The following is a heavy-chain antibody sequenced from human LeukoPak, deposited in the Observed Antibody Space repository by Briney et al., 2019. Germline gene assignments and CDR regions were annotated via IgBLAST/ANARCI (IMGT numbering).Heavy chain of an antibody. CDR3: ATRYCSGGSCYAFDY. D-gene: IGHD2-15*01. V-gene: IGHV3-74*01. J-gene: IGHJ4*02. CDR1: GFTFSSSW. CDR2: INSDGSTT. Sequence: TGGSLRLSCAASGFTFSSSWMHWVRQAPGKGLGWVSRINSDGSTTTYADSVKGRFTISRDNAKNTLYLQMNSLRAEDTAVYYCATRYCSGGSCYAFDYWGQGTLVTVSS.